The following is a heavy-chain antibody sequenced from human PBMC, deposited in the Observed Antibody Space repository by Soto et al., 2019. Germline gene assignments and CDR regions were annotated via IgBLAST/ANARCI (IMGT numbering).Heavy chain of an antibody. V-gene: IGHV4-39*01. CDR3: GRVVEGATRHTDFDS. J-gene: IGHJ5*01. D-gene: IGHD2-15*01. CDR1: GVSIHNSHSF. CDR2: MYYSGGA. Sequence: SETLSLTCAVSGVSIHNSHSFWGWIRQPPGKGLEFIGSMYYSGGANYNPSLKSRVTISLDTSKDQFSLTVNSVTAADTAIYYCGRVVEGATRHTDFDSWGQGTLVTVSS.